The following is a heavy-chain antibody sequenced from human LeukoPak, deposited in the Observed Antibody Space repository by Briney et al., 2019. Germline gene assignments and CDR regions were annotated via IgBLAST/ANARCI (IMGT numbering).Heavy chain of an antibody. Sequence: SETLSLTCTVSGDSISDSHYFWAWIRQSPGKGLEWIGSVFHSGSSYSNPSLKSRLAISIHTSVNEFSLMLRSVTAADTAVYYCARHDLVWALDYWGQGTLVAVSS. CDR3: ARHDLVWALDY. CDR1: GDSISDSHYF. CDR2: VFHSGSS. J-gene: IGHJ4*02. D-gene: IGHD5/OR15-5a*01. V-gene: IGHV4-39*01.